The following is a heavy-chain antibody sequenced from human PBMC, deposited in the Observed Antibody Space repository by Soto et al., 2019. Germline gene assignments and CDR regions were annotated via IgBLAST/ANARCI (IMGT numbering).Heavy chain of an antibody. CDR2: IYYSGST. D-gene: IGHD2-15*01. CDR3: ASLGRVAAFFDY. J-gene: IGHJ4*02. CDR1: GGSISSGGYY. Sequence: SETLSLTCTVSGGSISSGGYYWSWIRQHPGKGLEWIGYIYYSGSTYYNPSLKSRVTISVDTSKNQFSLKLSSVTAADTAVYYCASLGRVAAFFDYWGQGTLVTVSS. V-gene: IGHV4-39*01.